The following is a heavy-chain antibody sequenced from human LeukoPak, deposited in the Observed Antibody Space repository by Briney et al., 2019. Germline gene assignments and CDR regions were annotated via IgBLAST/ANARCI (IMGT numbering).Heavy chain of an antibody. V-gene: IGHV3-30*04. CDR2: ISYDGSNK. J-gene: IGHJ4*02. Sequence: GSLRLSCAASGFTFSGYAMHWVRQAPGKGLEWVAVISYDGSNKYCADSVKGRFTISRDNSKNTLYLQMNSLRAEDTAVYYCARQDSGSPPGDYWGQGTLVTVSS. D-gene: IGHD1-26*01. CDR1: GFTFSGYA. CDR3: ARQDSGSPPGDY.